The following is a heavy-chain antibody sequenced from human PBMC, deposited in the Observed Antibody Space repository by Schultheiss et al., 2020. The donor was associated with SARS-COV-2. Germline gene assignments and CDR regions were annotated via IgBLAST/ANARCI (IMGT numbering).Heavy chain of an antibody. Sequence: SETLSLTCAVYGGSFSGYYWSWIRQPPGKGLEWIGYIYYSGSTYYNPSLKSRVTISVDTSKNQFSLKLSSVTAADTAVYYCARDLTVTTWSAFAYWGQGTLVTVSS. CDR3: ARDLTVTTWSAFAY. CDR2: IYYSGST. V-gene: IGHV4-59*01. J-gene: IGHJ4*02. D-gene: IGHD4-17*01. CDR1: GGSFSGYY.